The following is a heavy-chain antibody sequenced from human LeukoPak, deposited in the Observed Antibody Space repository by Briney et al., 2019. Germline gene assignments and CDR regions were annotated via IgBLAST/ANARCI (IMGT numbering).Heavy chain of an antibody. D-gene: IGHD2-15*01. V-gene: IGHV1-2*02. CDR1: GYTFTGYY. J-gene: IGHJ6*03. CDR2: INPNSGGT. Sequence: GASVKVSCKASGYTFTGYYMHWVRQAPGQGLEWMGWINPNSGGTNYAQKFQGRVTMTRDTSISTAYMELSRLRSEDTAVYYCARGLGGGFPSSTHYYYYMDVWGKGTTVTVSS. CDR3: ARGLGGGFPSSTHYYYYMDV.